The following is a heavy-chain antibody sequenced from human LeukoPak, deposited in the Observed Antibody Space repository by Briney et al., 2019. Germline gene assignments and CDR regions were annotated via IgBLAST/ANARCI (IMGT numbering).Heavy chain of an antibody. D-gene: IGHD6-19*01. J-gene: IGHJ4*02. V-gene: IGHV3-11*01. CDR1: GFTLSDYY. CDR3: TRDLAVAGY. Sequence: PGGSLRLSCAASGFTLSDYYMAWVRQAPGKGLQWVSYITDSGSSTYYADSVKGRFTISRDNAKNSLYLQMNSLRVDDTAVYYCTRDLAVAGYWGQGTLVTVSS. CDR2: ITDSGSST.